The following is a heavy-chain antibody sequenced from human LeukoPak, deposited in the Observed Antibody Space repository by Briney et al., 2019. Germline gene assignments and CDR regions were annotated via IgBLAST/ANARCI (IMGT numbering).Heavy chain of an antibody. CDR3: ARGVEPLAANTLAY. V-gene: IGHV3-53*01. J-gene: IGHJ4*02. CDR1: GFTVITND. D-gene: IGHD1-14*01. Sequence: GSLRLSCAASGFTVITNDMTWVRQAPGKGLEWVSVLYSDGNTKYADSVQGRFTISRDNSKNTLYLEMNSLSPDDTAVYYCARGVEPLAANTLAYWGQGTLVTVSS. CDR2: LYSDGNT.